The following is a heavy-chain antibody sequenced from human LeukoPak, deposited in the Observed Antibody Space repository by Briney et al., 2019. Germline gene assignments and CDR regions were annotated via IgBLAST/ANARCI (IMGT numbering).Heavy chain of an antibody. D-gene: IGHD5-12*01. J-gene: IGHJ4*02. Sequence: SETLSLTCTVSGGSISTYYWSWIRQPPGKGLEWIGYTHYSGTTNYNPSLKNRVTISLDTSKNQFSLNLSSVTAADTAVYYCARMGGYSGYATHWGQGTLVTVSS. CDR1: GGSISTYY. CDR3: ARMGGYSGYATH. CDR2: THYSGTT. V-gene: IGHV4-59*08.